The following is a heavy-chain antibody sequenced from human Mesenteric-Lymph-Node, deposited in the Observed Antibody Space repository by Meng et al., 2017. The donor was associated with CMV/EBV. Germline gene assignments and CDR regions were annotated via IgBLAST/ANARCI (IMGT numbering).Heavy chain of an antibody. D-gene: IGHD6-13*01. CDR1: FTFSSFA. CDR2: ISASGGST. V-gene: IGHV3-23*01. Sequence: FTFSSFAMRWVRQAPGKGLEWVSTISASGGSTYYADSVKGRFTISRDNSKNTLYLQMNSLRAEDTAVYYCAKDQSTLRGIAAAGGFDSWGQGTLVTLL. CDR3: AKDQSTLRGIAAAGGFDS. J-gene: IGHJ4*02.